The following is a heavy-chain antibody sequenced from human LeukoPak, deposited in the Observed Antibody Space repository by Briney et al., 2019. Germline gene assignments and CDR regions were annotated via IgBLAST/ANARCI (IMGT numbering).Heavy chain of an antibody. CDR3: AREHSSGWYENYYYYYGMDV. J-gene: IGHJ6*04. V-gene: IGHV3-7*03. D-gene: IGHD6-19*01. CDR1: GFTFSSYW. Sequence: GGSLRLSCAASGFTFSSYWMSWVRQAPGKGLEWVANIKQDGSEKHYVDSVKGRFTISRDNAKNSLYLQMNSLRAEDTAVYYCAREHSSGWYENYYYYYGMDVWGKGTTVTVSS. CDR2: IKQDGSEK.